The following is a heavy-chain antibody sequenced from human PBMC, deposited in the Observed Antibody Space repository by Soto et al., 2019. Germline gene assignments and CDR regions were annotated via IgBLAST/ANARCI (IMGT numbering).Heavy chain of an antibody. CDR1: GGTFSSYA. CDR3: ARGGYCSGGSCYDTEYYYYYYGMDV. V-gene: IGHV1-69*13. CDR2: IIPIFGTA. J-gene: IGHJ6*02. Sequence: SVKVSCKASGGTFSSYAISWVRQAPGQGLEWMGGIIPIFGTANYAQKFQGRVTITADESTSTAYMELSSLRSEDTAVHYCARGGYCSGGSCYDTEYYYYYYGMDVWGQGTTVTVSS. D-gene: IGHD2-15*01.